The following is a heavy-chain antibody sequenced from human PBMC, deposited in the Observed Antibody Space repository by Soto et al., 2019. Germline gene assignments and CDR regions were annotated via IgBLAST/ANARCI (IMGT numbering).Heavy chain of an antibody. CDR2: MNPNSGNT. D-gene: IGHD3-3*01. V-gene: IGHV1-8*01. CDR1: GYTFTSYD. Sequence: ASVKVSCKASGYTFTSYDINWVRQATGQGLEWMGWMNPNSGNTGYAQKFQGRVTMTRNTSISTAYMELSNLRSEDTADYNYARGIPGTFFGVSLKRRYYMDVWGKGTTVTVSS. CDR3: ARGIPGTFFGVSLKRRYYMDV. J-gene: IGHJ6*03.